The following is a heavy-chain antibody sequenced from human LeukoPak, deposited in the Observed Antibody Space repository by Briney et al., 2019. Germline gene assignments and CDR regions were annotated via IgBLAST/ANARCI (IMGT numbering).Heavy chain of an antibody. CDR3: ARARWLHELDAFDI. D-gene: IGHD5-24*01. J-gene: IGHJ3*02. CDR2: VSYSGST. Sequence: SETLSLTCTVSGASISSYYWSWIRQPPGKGLESIGYVSYSGSTNYNPSLKSRVTISVDTSKSQFSLKLNSVTAADTAVYYCARARWLHELDAFDIWGQGTMVTVSS. V-gene: IGHV4-59*01. CDR1: GASISSYY.